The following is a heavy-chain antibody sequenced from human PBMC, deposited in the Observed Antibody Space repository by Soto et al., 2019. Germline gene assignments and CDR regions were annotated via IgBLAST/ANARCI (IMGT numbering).Heavy chain of an antibody. CDR2: ISENGGSRGGT. D-gene: IGHD2-21*01. CDR3: ASAKAVVIAALGI. CDR1: GFTFSKFA. J-gene: IGHJ3*02. V-gene: IGHV3-23*01. Sequence: GGSLRLSCMASGFTFSKFAMNWVRQAPGQGLEWVASISENGGSRGGTYYADSVKGRFTISRDNSKNTLYLQLDSLTGADSAIYYCASAKAVVIAALGIWGQGTMVTVSS.